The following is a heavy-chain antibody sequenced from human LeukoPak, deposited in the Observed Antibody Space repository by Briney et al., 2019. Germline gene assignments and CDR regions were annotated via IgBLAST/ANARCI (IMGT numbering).Heavy chain of an antibody. D-gene: IGHD3-22*01. J-gene: IGHJ4*02. V-gene: IGHV1-2*06. CDR1: GYTLTDYY. CDR3: ARVGYYESSGYYEY. CDR2: IDPNSGGT. Sequence: ASVKVSCKASGYTLTDYYMHWVRQAPGQGLEWMGRIDPNSGGTNYAQKFQGRVTMTRDTSISTVYMELSRLRSDDTAVYYCARVGYYESSGYYEYWGQGTLVTVSS.